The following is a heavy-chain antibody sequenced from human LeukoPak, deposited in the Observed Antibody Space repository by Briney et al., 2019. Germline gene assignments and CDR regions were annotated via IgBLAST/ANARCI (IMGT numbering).Heavy chain of an antibody. CDR3: ARAMNHAFNI. CDR1: GFTFSSYA. V-gene: IGHV3-23*01. J-gene: IGHJ3*02. CDR2: ISGSGDST. Sequence: GGSLRLSCAASGFTFSSYAMSWVRQAPGKGLEWVSAISGSGDSTYYGDSVKGRFTISRDNAKTSLYLQMSSLRAEDTAVYYCARAMNHAFNIWGQGAMVTVSS.